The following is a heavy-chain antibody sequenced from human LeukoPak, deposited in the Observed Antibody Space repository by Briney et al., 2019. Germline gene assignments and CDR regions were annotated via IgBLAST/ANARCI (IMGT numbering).Heavy chain of an antibody. D-gene: IGHD6-6*01. CDR2: ITASGGDT. Sequence: GGSLRLSCAASGFTFSNYAMSWVRQAPGKGLEWVSAITASGGDTFHADSVKGRFTISRDNSKSTLYLQMNSLRAEDTATYYCAKGSSSSRPYYFDYWGQGTLVAVSS. CDR1: GFTFSNYA. CDR3: AKGSSSSRPYYFDY. V-gene: IGHV3-23*01. J-gene: IGHJ4*02.